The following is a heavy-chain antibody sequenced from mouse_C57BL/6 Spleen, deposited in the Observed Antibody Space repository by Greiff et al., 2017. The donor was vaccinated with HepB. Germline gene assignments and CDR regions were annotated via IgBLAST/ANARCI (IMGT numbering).Heavy chain of an antibody. CDR2: IDPSDSYT. V-gene: IGHV1-59*01. D-gene: IGHD2-1*01. Sequence: VQLQQPGAELVRPGTSVKLSCKASGYTFTSYWMHWVKQRPGQGLEWIGVIDPSDSYTNYNQKFKGKATLTVDTSSSTAYMQLSSLTSEDSAVYYGARVEGVYYGNSGAMDYWGQGTSVTVSS. CDR3: ARVEGVYYGNSGAMDY. CDR1: GYTFTSYW. J-gene: IGHJ4*01.